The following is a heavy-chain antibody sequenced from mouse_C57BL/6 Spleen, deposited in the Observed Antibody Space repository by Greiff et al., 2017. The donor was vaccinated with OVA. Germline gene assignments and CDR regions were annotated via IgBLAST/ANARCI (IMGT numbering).Heavy chain of an antibody. V-gene: IGHV14-2*01. CDR2: IDPEDGET. J-gene: IGHJ1*03. CDR1: GFNIKDYY. D-gene: IGHD2-5*01. Sequence: EVKLMESGAELVKPGASVKLSCTASGFNIKDYYMHWVKQRTEQGLEWIGRIDPEDGETKYAPKFQGKATITADTSSNTAYLQLSSLTSEDTAVYYCARSLPYYSNQRYFDVWGTGTTVTVSS. CDR3: ARSLPYYSNQRYFDV.